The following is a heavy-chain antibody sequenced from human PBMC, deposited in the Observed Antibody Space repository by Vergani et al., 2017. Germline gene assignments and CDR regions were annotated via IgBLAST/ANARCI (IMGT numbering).Heavy chain of an antibody. CDR3: AGRRYSSSWDCYMDV. CDR2: IIPIVGTA. D-gene: IGHD6-13*01. J-gene: IGHJ6*03. V-gene: IGHV1-69*01. CDR1: GGTFSSYA. Sequence: VQLVQSGAEVKKPGSSVKVSCKASGGTFSSYAISWVRQAPGQGLEWMGGIIPIVGTANYAQKFQGRVTITADESTSTAYMVLSSLRSEDTAVYYCAGRRYSSSWDCYMDVWGKGTTVTVSS.